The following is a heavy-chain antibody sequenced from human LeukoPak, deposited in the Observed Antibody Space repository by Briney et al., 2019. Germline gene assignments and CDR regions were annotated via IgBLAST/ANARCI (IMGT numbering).Heavy chain of an antibody. D-gene: IGHD5-12*01. V-gene: IGHV3-30*03. Sequence: GGSLRLSCAASGFTFSSYGMHWVRQAPGKGLEWVAVISYDGSNKYYADSVKGRFTISRDNSKNTLYLQMNSLRAEDTAVYYCARVSGRWLQSDYFDYWGQGTLVTVSS. CDR1: GFTFSSYG. CDR3: ARVSGRWLQSDYFDY. CDR2: ISYDGSNK. J-gene: IGHJ4*02.